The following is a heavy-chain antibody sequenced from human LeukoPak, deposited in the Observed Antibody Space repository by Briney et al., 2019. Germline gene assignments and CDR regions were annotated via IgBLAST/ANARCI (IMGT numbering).Heavy chain of an antibody. V-gene: IGHV3-15*01. D-gene: IGHD2-21*02. Sequence: GGSLRLSCAASGFTFRNAWMSWVRQAPGKGLEWVGRIKSKTDGGTTDYAAPVKGRFTISRDDSKNTLYLQMNSLKTEDTAVYYCTTDCGGDCYSYIFDYWGQGTLVTVSS. CDR2: IKSKTDGGTT. J-gene: IGHJ4*02. CDR3: TTDCGGDCYSYIFDY. CDR1: GFTFRNAW.